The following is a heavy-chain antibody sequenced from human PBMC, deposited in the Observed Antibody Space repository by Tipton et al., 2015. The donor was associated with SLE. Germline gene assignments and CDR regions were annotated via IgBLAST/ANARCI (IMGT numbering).Heavy chain of an antibody. CDR2: IDYTGST. D-gene: IGHD2-2*03. Sequence: LRLSCTVSPDPISGSNYYWSWIRQPPGKGLEWIGNIDYTGSTKYNPSLKSRVTISRDTSKNHFSLYVSSVTAADTAVYYCARVWMRTSGYFDLWGRGTLVTVSS. J-gene: IGHJ2*01. V-gene: IGHV4-61*03. CDR1: PDPISGSNYY. CDR3: ARVWMRTSGYFDL.